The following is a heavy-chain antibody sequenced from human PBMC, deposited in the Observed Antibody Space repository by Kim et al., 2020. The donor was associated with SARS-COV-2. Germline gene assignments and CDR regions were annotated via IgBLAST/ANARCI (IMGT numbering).Heavy chain of an antibody. CDR1: CGSFSGYY. Sequence: SETLFLTCAVYCGSFSGYYWSWIRQPPGKGLEWIGEINHSGSTNYNPSLKSRVTISLDTSKNQFSLKLSSVTAADTAVYYCARTPSIEMATIKEGDDAFDIWGQGTMVTVSS. CDR2: INHSGST. D-gene: IGHD5-12*01. V-gene: IGHV4-34*01. CDR3: ARTPSIEMATIKEGDDAFDI. J-gene: IGHJ3*02.